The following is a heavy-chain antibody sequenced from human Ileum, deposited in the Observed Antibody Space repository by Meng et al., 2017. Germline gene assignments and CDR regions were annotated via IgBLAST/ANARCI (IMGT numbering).Heavy chain of an antibody. CDR3: ARQPTGYPNWFDP. Sequence: GSLRLSCIVSGGAISSTSSGYCWGWIRQPPGKGLEWIGRIYYTGTTYYNPSLESRVTISIDTSKNQFSLKLTSITAADTAVYYCARQPTGYPNWFDPWGQGTLVTVSS. D-gene: IGHD3-9*01. CDR2: IYYTGTT. V-gene: IGHV4-39*07. J-gene: IGHJ5*02. CDR1: GGAISSTSSGYC.